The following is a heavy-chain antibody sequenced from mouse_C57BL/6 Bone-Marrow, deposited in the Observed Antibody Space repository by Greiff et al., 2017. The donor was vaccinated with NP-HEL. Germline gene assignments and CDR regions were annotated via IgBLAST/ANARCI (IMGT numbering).Heavy chain of an antibody. CDR2: ISYSGST. J-gene: IGHJ2*01. CDR3: ARGAPPFDY. V-gene: IGHV3-8*01. Sequence: EVQLQQSGPGLAKPSQTLSLTCSVTGYSIPSDYWNWIRKFPGNKLEYMGYISYSGSTYYNPSLKSRISITRDTSKNQYYLQLNSVTTEDTATYYCARGAPPFDYWGQGTTLTVSS. CDR1: GYSIPSDY. D-gene: IGHD6-1*01.